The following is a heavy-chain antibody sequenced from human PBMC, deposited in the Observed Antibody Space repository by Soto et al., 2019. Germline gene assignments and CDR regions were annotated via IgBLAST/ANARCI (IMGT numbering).Heavy chain of an antibody. J-gene: IGHJ6*02. CDR2: IIPIFGTA. D-gene: IGHD1-26*01. V-gene: IGHV1-69*13. CDR3: AREGLSWELLGYSRYYGMDV. Sequence: SVKVSCKASGGTFSSYVISWVRQAPGQGLEWMGGIIPIFGTANYAQKFQGRVTITADESTSTAYMELSSLRSEDTAVYYCAREGLSWELLGYSRYYGMDVWGQGTTVTVSS. CDR1: GGTFSSYV.